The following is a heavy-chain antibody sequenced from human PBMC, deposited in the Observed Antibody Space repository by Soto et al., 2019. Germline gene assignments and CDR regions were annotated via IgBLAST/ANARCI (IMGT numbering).Heavy chain of an antibody. Sequence: QVQLQESGPGLVAPSQTLSLTCTVSGGSINSGDYYWSWIRQPPGKGLEWIGYIYYSGSTYYNPSLQRRVTISLDTSKRQFSLRLSSVTAADTAVYYCAREAIAAAPDYWGPGTLVTVSS. D-gene: IGHD6-13*01. V-gene: IGHV4-30-4*01. J-gene: IGHJ4*02. CDR1: GGSINSGDYY. CDR3: AREAIAAAPDY. CDR2: IYYSGST.